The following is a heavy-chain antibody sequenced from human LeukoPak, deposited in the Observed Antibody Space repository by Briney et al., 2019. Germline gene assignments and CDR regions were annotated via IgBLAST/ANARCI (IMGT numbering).Heavy chain of an antibody. CDR3: ARALRKIRTYYYDSSGDGSFDI. D-gene: IGHD3-22*01. CDR2: IYHSGST. V-gene: IGHV4-4*02. CDR1: GGSISSSNW. Sequence: SETLSLTCAVSGGSISSSNWWSWVRQPPGKGLEWIGEIYHSGSTNYNPSLKSRVTISVDKSKNQFSLKLSSVTAADTAVYYCARALRKIRTYYYDSSGDGSFDIWGQGTMVTVSS. J-gene: IGHJ3*02.